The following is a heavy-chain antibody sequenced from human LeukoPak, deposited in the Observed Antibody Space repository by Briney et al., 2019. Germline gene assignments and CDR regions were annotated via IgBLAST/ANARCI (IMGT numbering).Heavy chain of an antibody. J-gene: IGHJ6*03. V-gene: IGHV4-34*01. Sequence: SETLSLTCAVYGGSFSGYYWSWIRQPPGKGLEWFGEINHSGSTNYNPSLKSRATISVDTSKNQFSLKLSSVTAADTAVYYCASVAAAGDDYYYYMDVWGKGTTVTVSS. CDR2: INHSGST. CDR3: ASVAAAGDDYYYYMDV. D-gene: IGHD6-13*01. CDR1: GGSFSGYY.